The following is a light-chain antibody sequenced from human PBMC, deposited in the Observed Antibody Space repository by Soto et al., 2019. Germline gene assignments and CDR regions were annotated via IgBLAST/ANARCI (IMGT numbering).Light chain of an antibody. V-gene: IGKV1-5*01. CDR2: DAS. CDR3: QQYNSHWAT. Sequence: DIQMTQSPSTLSASVGDRVTITCRASQSISSWLAWYQQKPGKAPKLLIYDASSLESGVPSRFSGSGSGTEFTLTISSLQPDDFATYYCQQYNSHWATFGQGTKVEIK. J-gene: IGKJ1*01. CDR1: QSISSW.